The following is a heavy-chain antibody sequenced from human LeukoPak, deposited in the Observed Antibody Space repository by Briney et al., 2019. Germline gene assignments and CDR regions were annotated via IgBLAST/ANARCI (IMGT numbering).Heavy chain of an antibody. CDR3: ASGIVATTPHYYGMDV. CDR1: GGTFSSYA. J-gene: IGHJ6*02. D-gene: IGHD5-12*01. CDR2: IIPILGIA. V-gene: IGHV1-69*04. Sequence: SVKVSCKASGGTFSSYAISWVRQAPGQGLEWMGRIIPILGIANYAQKFQGRVTITADKSTSTAYMELSSLRSEDTAVYYCASGIVATTPHYYGMDVWGQGTTVTVSS.